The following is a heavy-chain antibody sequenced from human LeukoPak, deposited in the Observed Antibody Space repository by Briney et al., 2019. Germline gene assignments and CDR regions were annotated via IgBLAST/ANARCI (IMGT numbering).Heavy chain of an antibody. CDR2: INYRGTT. D-gene: IGHD1-26*01. Sequence: SETLSLTCTVSGGPISSGDYYWGWIRQPPGMGPEWIGSINYRGTTYYNPSLQSRVAISVDTSKNQFSLQLTSVTGTDTAVYYCARVSRDSGNYYTFLDYWGQGTLVTVSS. J-gene: IGHJ4*02. V-gene: IGHV4-39*07. CDR1: GGPISSGDYY. CDR3: ARVSRDSGNYYTFLDY.